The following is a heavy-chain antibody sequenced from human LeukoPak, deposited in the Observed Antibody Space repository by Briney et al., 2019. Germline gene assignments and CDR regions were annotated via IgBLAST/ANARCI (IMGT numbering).Heavy chain of an antibody. V-gene: IGHV4-39*07. CDR2: IFYTGNT. CDR1: GGSITSSNFY. J-gene: IGHJ4*02. Sequence: SETLSLTCTVSGGSITSSNFYWGWIRQPPGKGLEWVGSIFYTGNTYYQPSLRGRLSISLDTSKNLFSLRLNSVTAAVTAVYYCARNYYDSSGYYIDQFYFDSWGQGTLVTVSS. CDR3: ARNYYDSSGYYIDQFYFDS. D-gene: IGHD3-22*01.